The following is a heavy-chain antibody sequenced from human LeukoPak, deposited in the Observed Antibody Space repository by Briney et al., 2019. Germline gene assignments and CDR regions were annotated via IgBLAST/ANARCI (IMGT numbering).Heavy chain of an antibody. CDR1: GFTFSSYA. J-gene: IGHJ4*02. Sequence: PGGSLRLSCAASGFTFSSYAMSWVRQAPGKGLEWVSAISGSGGSTHYADSVKGRFTISRDNSKNTLYLQMNSLRAEDTAVYYCAKEYYYDSSGPVDYWGQGTLVTVSS. D-gene: IGHD3-22*01. CDR2: ISGSGGST. V-gene: IGHV3-23*01. CDR3: AKEYYYDSSGPVDY.